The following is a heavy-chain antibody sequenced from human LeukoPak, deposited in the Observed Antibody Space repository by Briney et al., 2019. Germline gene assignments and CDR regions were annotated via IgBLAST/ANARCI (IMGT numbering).Heavy chain of an antibody. CDR1: GGSLRTYY. D-gene: IGHD3-9*01. Sequence: SETLSLTCTVSGGSLRTYYWSWIRQPPGKGLEWIGYISDNGSTEHNPSLKSRVTISTDTSKNHFSLRLSSVTAADTAVYFCAGYNYNFLTGFYGMTPFAPALDYWGQGIRVTVSS. J-gene: IGHJ4*02. CDR3: AGYNYNFLTGFYGMTPFAPALDY. CDR2: ISDNGST. V-gene: IGHV4-59*01.